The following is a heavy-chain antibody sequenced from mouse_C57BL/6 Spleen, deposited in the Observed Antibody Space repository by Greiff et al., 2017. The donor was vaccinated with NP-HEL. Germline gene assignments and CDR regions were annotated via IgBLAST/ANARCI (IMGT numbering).Heavy chain of an antibody. J-gene: IGHJ4*01. CDR2: IDPSDSYT. CDR3: ARWNDLYAMDY. Sequence: VKLQQPGAELVMPGASVKLSCKASGYTFTSYWMHWVKQRPGQGLEWIGEIDPSDSYTNYNQKFKGKSTLTVDKSSSTAYMQLSSLTSEDSAVYYCARWNDLYAMDYWGQGTSVTVSS. V-gene: IGHV1-69*01. CDR1: GYTFTSYW.